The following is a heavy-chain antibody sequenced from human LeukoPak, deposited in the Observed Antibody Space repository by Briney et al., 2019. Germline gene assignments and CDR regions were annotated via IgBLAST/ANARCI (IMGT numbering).Heavy chain of an antibody. J-gene: IGHJ3*02. Sequence: GRSLRLSCAASGFTFSSYAMQWVRQAQGKGLEWVAVISYDGSNKYYADSVKGRFTISRDNSKNTLYLQMSSLRAEDTAVYYCARGEDAFDIWGQGTMVTVSS. V-gene: IGHV3-30-3*01. CDR2: ISYDGSNK. CDR3: ARGEDAFDI. CDR1: GFTFSSYA.